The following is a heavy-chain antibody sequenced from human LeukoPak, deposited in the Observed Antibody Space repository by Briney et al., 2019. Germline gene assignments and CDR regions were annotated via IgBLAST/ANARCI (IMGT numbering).Heavy chain of an antibody. Sequence: GGSLRLSCSASGFIFASYGMNWVRQAPGSGLHWVAYISAGSSNTFYADSVKGRFTISRDDADNFLHLQMNSLSAEDTAVYYCARSAVQANTPFYFDFWGQGALVTVSS. D-gene: IGHD1-26*01. CDR1: GFIFASYG. J-gene: IGHJ4*02. CDR2: ISAGSSNT. CDR3: ARSAVQANTPFYFDF. V-gene: IGHV3-48*01.